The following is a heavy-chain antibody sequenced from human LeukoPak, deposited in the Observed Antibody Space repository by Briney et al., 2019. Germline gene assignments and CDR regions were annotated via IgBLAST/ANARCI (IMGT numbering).Heavy chain of an antibody. CDR1: GFSVDSSY. Sequence: PGGSLRLSCSASGFSVDSSYMSWVRQTPGKGLEWVSVIYTNGKDYYAESAKGRFTISRDISKNSLDLQMNRLRVDDTAVYYCARDSPNSGIGSWARGTRDIVSS. CDR3: ARDSPNSGIGS. CDR2: IYTNGKD. D-gene: IGHD2-15*01. J-gene: IGHJ4*02. V-gene: IGHV3-53*01.